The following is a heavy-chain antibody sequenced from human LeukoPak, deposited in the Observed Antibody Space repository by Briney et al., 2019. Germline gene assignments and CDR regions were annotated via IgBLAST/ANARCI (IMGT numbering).Heavy chain of an antibody. Sequence: GASVKVCCKASGYTFSGYHVHWVRQVPGQGLEWMGWINSNSGGTNYAQRFQARVTMTRDTSISTAYMEMSRLRSDDTAVYYCARGYCTRSSCSYYLDYWGQGTLVTVSS. J-gene: IGHJ4*02. CDR2: INSNSGGT. D-gene: IGHD2-15*01. V-gene: IGHV1-2*02. CDR3: ARGYCTRSSCSYYLDY. CDR1: GYTFSGYH.